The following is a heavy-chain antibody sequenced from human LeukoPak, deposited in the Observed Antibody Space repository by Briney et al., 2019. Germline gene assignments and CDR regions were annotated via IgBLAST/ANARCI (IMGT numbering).Heavy chain of an antibody. J-gene: IGHJ4*02. D-gene: IGHD1-26*01. CDR1: GYSISSGYY. V-gene: IGHV4-38-2*01. CDR2: IYHSGST. CDR3: ARVISGSHGGFDY. Sequence: PSETLSLTCAVSGYSISSGYYWGWIRQPPGKGLEWIGSIYHSGSTYYNPSLKSRVTISVDTSKNQFSLKLSSVTAADTAVYYCARVISGSHGGFDYWGQGTLVTVSS.